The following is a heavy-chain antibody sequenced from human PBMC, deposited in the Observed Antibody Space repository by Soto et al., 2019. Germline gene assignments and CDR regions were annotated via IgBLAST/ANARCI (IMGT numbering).Heavy chain of an antibody. Sequence: QVQLVQSGAEVKKPGASVKVSCKSSGYPFTHYGITWVRQAPGQGLEWMGWISPFNGNTNYVQTLQGRVTLTTDTSTSTVYMELRSLRSDDTAVYYCARDQSFDRSYYYGIEVLGKGTTVTVSS. CDR1: GYPFTHYG. CDR3: ARDQSFDRSYYYGIEV. J-gene: IGHJ6*04. CDR2: ISPFNGNT. D-gene: IGHD3-22*01. V-gene: IGHV1-18*01.